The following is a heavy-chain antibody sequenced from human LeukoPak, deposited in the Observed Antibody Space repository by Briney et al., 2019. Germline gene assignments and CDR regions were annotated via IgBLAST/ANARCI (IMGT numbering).Heavy chain of an antibody. CDR1: GGSFSGYY. D-gene: IGHD3-10*01. CDR3: ARGSGTMVRGVIITRGWFDY. J-gene: IGHJ4*02. CDR2: INHSGST. V-gene: IGHV4-34*01. Sequence: ASETLSLTCAVYGGSFSGYYWSWIRQPPGKGLEWIGEINHSGSTNYNPSLKSRVTISVDTSKNQFSLKLSSVTAVDTAVYYCARGSGTMVRGVIITRGWFDYWGQGTLVTVSS.